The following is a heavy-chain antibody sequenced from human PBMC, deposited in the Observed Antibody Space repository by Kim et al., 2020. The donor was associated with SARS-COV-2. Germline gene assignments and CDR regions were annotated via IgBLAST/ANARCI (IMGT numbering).Heavy chain of an antibody. Sequence: GGSLRLSCAASGFTFSSYSMNWVRQAPGKGLEWVSSISSSSSYIYYADSVKGRFTISRDNAKNSLYLQMNSLRAEDTAVYYCARDXNCSSTSCYVYYYYYGXXXWGQGXTVTVSS. CDR3: ARDXNCSSTSCYVYYYYYGXXX. CDR2: ISSSSSYI. V-gene: IGHV3-21*01. J-gene: IGHJ6*02. CDR1: GFTFSSYS. D-gene: IGHD2-2*01.